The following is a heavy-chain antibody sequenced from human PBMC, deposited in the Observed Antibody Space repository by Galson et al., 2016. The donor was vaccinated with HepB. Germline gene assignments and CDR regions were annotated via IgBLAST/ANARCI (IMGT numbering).Heavy chain of an antibody. CDR2: VHANGRT. CDR1: GDSTNKYY. Sequence: SETLSLTCSVSGDSTNKYYWSWIRQPAGKGLEWIGRVHANGRTNYNFSLRSRVTVSLDTSTDQISLKLTSVTAADTAVYYCAREGNYGSGSFYNRIGSDFDFWGQGTVVTGSS. CDR3: AREGNYGSGSFYNRIGSDFDF. V-gene: IGHV4-4*07. D-gene: IGHD3-10*01. J-gene: IGHJ4*02.